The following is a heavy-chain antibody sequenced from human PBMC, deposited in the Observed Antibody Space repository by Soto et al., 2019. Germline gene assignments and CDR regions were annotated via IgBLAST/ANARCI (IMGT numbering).Heavy chain of an antibody. D-gene: IGHD1-26*01. CDR2: ISGSGGIT. Sequence: GGSLRLSCEASGFTSHDHGMNWVRQAPGKGLEWVSTISGSGGITNYADSVKGRFTISRDNAKNTLFLQMNSLRAEDTAVYYCAKSPVGSPFNWFDPWGQGTLVTVSS. CDR1: GFTSHDHG. J-gene: IGHJ5*02. CDR3: AKSPVGSPFNWFDP. V-gene: IGHV3-23*01.